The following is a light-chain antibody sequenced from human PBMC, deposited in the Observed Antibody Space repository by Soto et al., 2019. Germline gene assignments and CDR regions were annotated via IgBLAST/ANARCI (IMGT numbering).Light chain of an antibody. V-gene: IGKV3-15*01. CDR2: GAS. CDR3: QQYNNWPVT. Sequence: EIVMTQSPATLSVSPGERATLSCRASQSVSSNLAWYQQKPGQAPRLHIYGASTRATAIPARFSGSGSGTEFTLTISSLQSEDFAVYYCQQYNNWPVTFGQGTKVEI. J-gene: IGKJ1*01. CDR1: QSVSSN.